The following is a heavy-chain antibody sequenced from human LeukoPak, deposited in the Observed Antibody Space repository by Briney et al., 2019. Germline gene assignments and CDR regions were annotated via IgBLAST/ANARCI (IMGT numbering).Heavy chain of an antibody. CDR3: ARGLGLSSGWYFDY. V-gene: IGHV4-34*01. J-gene: IGHJ4*02. CDR1: GGSISSYY. CDR2: INHSGST. D-gene: IGHD6-19*01. Sequence: KPSETLSLTCTVSGGSISSYYWSWIRQPPGKGLEWIGEINHSGSTNYNPSLKSRVTISVDTSKNQFSLKLSSVTAADTAVYYCARGLGLSSGWYFDYWGQGTLVTVSS.